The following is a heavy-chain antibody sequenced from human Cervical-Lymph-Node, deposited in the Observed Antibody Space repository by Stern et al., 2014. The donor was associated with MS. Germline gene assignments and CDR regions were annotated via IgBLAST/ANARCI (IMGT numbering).Heavy chain of an antibody. CDR2: IYPDDSDT. CDR1: GYNFATYW. D-gene: IGHD2-2*01. Sequence: EVQLVESGAEVKKPGESLKISCKGSGYNFATYWIGWVRQMPGQGLEWMGVIYPDDSDTRYSPSFQGQVTISADKSISTAYLQWSSLKASDSAIYYCARRDLSGRDVYIPVFWGQGTMVTVSS. V-gene: IGHV5-51*01. J-gene: IGHJ3*01. CDR3: ARRDLSGRDVYIPVF.